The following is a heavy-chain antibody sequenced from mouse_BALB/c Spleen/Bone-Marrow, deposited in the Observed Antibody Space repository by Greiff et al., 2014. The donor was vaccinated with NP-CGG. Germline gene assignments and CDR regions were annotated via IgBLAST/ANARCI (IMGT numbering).Heavy chain of an antibody. J-gene: IGHJ3*01. Sequence: EVQVVESGAELVRPGASVKLSCTASGFNIKDTYMHWVKQRPEQGLEWIGRIDPANGNTKYDPKFQGKATITADTSSNTAYLQLSILTSEDTAVYYCASYYDGSSYGFADWGQGTLVTVSA. CDR2: IDPANGNT. V-gene: IGHV14-3*02. D-gene: IGHD1-1*01. CDR3: ASYYDGSSYGFAD. CDR1: GFNIKDTY.